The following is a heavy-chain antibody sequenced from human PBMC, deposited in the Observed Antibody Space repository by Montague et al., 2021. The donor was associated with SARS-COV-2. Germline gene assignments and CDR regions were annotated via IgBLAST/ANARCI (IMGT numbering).Heavy chain of an antibody. V-gene: IGHV3-23*01. CDR3: AKEGVVVGADGFDY. CDR1: GFTFSSYG. Sequence: SLRLSCPASGFTFSSYGMHWVRQAPGKGLEWVSAISPTGTNTYYAGSVKGRFTISRDNSKNTLYLQLNSLRDEDTAVYYCAKEGVVVGADGFDYWGQGTMVTASS. CDR2: ISPTGTNT. D-gene: IGHD3-22*01. J-gene: IGHJ3*01.